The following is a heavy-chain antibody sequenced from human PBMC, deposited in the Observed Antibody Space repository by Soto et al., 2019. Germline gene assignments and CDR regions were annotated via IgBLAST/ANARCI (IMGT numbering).Heavy chain of an antibody. Sequence: SLRLSCVASGFTFSSYAMNWVRQAPGKGLEWVSAISGSGGSTYYADSVKGRFTISRDSSKNTLYLQMNSLRAEDTAVYYCAKGNSWSPALVLDIWGQGTMVTVSS. CDR1: GFTFSSYA. D-gene: IGHD1-7*01. CDR3: AKGNSWSPALVLDI. CDR2: ISGSGGST. V-gene: IGHV3-23*01. J-gene: IGHJ3*02.